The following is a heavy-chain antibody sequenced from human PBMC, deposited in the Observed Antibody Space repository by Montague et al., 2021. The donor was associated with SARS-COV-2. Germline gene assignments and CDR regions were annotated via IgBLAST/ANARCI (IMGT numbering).Heavy chain of an antibody. J-gene: IGHJ4*02. CDR2: IYYRGST. CDR1: GGSISSSTYY. D-gene: IGHD6-19*01. Sequence: SETLSLTCTVSGGSISSSTYYWAWIRQPPGKGLEWIGSIYYRGSTYYNPSLKSRVFISVDTPKKQLSLTLISVTAADTAVYYCATQEDPSGWIPGPFDFWGQGTLLSVSS. CDR3: ATQEDPSGWIPGPFDF. V-gene: IGHV4-39*01.